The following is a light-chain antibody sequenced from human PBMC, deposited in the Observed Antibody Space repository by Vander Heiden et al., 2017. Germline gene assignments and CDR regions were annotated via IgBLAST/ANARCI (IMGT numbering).Light chain of an antibody. CDR1: QSVSNK. CDR3: QQYNNWPPWT. CDR2: GAS. Sequence: DTVMTQSPATLSVSPAERATLSCRASQSVSNKLAWYQQRPGQAPRLLILGASTRATGVPARFSGSGSGTEFSLTISSLQSEDFAIYYCQQYNNWPPWTFGQGTKVEIK. J-gene: IGKJ1*01. V-gene: IGKV3-15*01.